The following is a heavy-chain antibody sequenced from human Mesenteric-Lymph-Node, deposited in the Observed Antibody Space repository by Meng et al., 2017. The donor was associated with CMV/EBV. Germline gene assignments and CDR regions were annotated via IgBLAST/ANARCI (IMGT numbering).Heavy chain of an antibody. CDR3: ARGNNFDV. J-gene: IGHJ3*01. CDR1: GFTFSSYS. Sequence: GESLKISCAASGFTFSSYSMNGVRQAPGKGLEWVSSISSSSSYIYYADSVKGRFTISRDNAKNSLYLQMDSLRAEDTAVYYCARGNNFDVWGQGTMVTVSS. V-gene: IGHV3-21*01. D-gene: IGHD2/OR15-2a*01. CDR2: ISSSSSYI.